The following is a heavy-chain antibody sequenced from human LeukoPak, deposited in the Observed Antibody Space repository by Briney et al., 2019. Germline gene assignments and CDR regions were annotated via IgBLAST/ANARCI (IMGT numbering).Heavy chain of an antibody. J-gene: IGHJ6*02. V-gene: IGHV1-2*02. D-gene: IGHD3-16*01. Sequence: GASVKVSCKASGYTFTGYYMHWVRQAPGQGLAWVGWINPNSGGTNYAQKFQGRVTMTRDTSISTAYMELSRLRSDDTAVYYCARDRGSEFGDSYYYGMDVWGQGTTVTVSS. CDR2: INPNSGGT. CDR1: GYTFTGYY. CDR3: ARDRGSEFGDSYYYGMDV.